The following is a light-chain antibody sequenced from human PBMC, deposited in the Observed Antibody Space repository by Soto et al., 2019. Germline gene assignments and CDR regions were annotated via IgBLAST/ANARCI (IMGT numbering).Light chain of an antibody. CDR1: KLGDKY. V-gene: IGLV3-1*01. CDR3: QAWDSSAHVV. J-gene: IGLJ2*01. CDR2: QDS. Sequence: SYELTQPPSVSESPGQTASITCSGVKLGDKYACWYQQKPGQSPVLVIYQDSKRPSGIPERFSGSNSGNTATLTISGTQAMDEADYYCQAWDSSAHVVFGGGTKLTVL.